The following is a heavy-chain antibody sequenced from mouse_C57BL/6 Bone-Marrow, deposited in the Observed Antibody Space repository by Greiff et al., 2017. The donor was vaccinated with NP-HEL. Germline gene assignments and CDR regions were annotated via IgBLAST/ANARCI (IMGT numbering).Heavy chain of an antibody. CDR2: IYPGGGYT. V-gene: IGHV1-63*01. Sequence: QVQLQQSGAELVRPGTSVKMSCKASGYTFTNYWIGWAKQRPGHGLEWIGDIYPGGGYTNYNEKFKGKATLTADKSSSTAYMQFSSLTSEDSVIYYCARGELMDGYGYWGQGTTLTVSS. D-gene: IGHD2-2*01. CDR3: ARGELMDGYGY. J-gene: IGHJ2*01. CDR1: GYTFTNYW.